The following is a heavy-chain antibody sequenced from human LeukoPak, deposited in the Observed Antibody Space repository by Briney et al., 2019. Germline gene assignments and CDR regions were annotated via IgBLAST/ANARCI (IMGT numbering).Heavy chain of an antibody. Sequence: RGGSLRLSCAASGFTFSSYAMRWLRQATGKGLVWLSAICGRGGRTYYADSVKAPFTISRDNSKNTLYLQMNSLRAEDTAVYYCAKSPIYRGYRNYGMDVWGQGTTVTVSS. CDR3: AKSPIYRGYRNYGMDV. V-gene: IGHV3-23*01. CDR1: GFTFSSYA. J-gene: IGHJ6*02. CDR2: ICGRGGRT. D-gene: IGHD5-18*01.